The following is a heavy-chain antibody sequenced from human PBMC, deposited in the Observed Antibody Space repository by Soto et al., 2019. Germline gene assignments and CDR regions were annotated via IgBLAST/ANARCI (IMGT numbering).Heavy chain of an antibody. V-gene: IGHV4-61*01. CDR2: IYYSGST. Sequence: PSETLSLTCTVSGGSVSSGSYYWSWIRQPPGKGLEWIGYIYYSGSTNYNPSLKSRVTISVDTSKNQFSLKLSSVTAADTAVYYCARDSDDFWSGSLGSYYYYGMDVWGQGTTVTVSS. CDR3: ARDSDDFWSGSLGSYYYYGMDV. CDR1: GGSVSSGSYY. D-gene: IGHD3-3*01. J-gene: IGHJ6*02.